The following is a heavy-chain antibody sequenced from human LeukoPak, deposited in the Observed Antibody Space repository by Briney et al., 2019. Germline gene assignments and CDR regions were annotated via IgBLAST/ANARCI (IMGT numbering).Heavy chain of an antibody. CDR2: IIPNSGGT. CDR3: ARDVSSIAFDI. CDR1: GYTFTAYY. V-gene: IGHV1-2*02. J-gene: IGHJ3*02. Sequence: ASLKVSCRASGYTFTAYYIHWVRQAPGQGLEWMGWIIPNSGGTNYAQKFQGRITMTRDTSISTAYMELTRLYSDDTAVYYCARDVSSIAFDIWGQGTMVTVSS. D-gene: IGHD6-6*01.